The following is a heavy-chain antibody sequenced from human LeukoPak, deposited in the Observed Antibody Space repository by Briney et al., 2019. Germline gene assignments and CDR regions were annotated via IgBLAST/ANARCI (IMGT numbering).Heavy chain of an antibody. J-gene: IGHJ4*02. V-gene: IGHV1-46*01. CDR3: ARDGYDPVTTSTYHRPTGIAAAGPWDY. CDR2: INPSGGST. D-gene: IGHD6-13*01. CDR1: GYTFTSYY. Sequence: GASVKVSCKASGYTFTSYYMHWVRQAPGQGLEWMGIINPSGGSTSYAQKFQGRVTMTRDTSTSTVYMELSSLRSEDTAVYYCARDGYDPVTTSTYHRPTGIAAAGPWDYWGQGTLVTVSS.